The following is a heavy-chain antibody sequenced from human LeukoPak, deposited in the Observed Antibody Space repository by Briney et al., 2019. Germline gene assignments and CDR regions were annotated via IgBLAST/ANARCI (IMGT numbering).Heavy chain of an antibody. CDR2: IIPILGIA. V-gene: IGHV1-69*04. CDR3: ARGPLTGYSYGYGMDV. CDR1: GGTFSSYA. Sequence: ASVKVSCKASGGTFSSYAISWVRQAPGQGLEWMGRIIPILGIANYAQKFQGRVTTTADKSTSTAYMELSSLRSEDTAVYYCARGPLTGYSYGYGMDVWGQGTTVTVSS. J-gene: IGHJ6*02. D-gene: IGHD5-18*01.